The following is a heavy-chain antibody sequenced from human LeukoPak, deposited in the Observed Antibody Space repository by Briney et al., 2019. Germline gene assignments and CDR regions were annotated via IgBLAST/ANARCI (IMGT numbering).Heavy chain of an antibody. CDR3: AKDKYCSSTSCYKRYFDY. V-gene: IGHV1-58*02. J-gene: IGHJ4*02. Sequence: EASVKVSCKASGFTFTSSAMQWVRQARGQRLEWIGWIVVGSGNTNYAQKFQERVTITRDMSTSTAYMELSSLRSEDTAVYYCAKDKYCSSTSCYKRYFDYWGQGTLVTVSS. CDR2: IVVGSGNT. D-gene: IGHD2-2*02. CDR1: GFTFTSSA.